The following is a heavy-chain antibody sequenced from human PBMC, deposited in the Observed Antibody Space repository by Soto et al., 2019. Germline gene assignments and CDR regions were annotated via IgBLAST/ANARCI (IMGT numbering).Heavy chain of an antibody. CDR3: AKRFFGSVSPPGAFDV. D-gene: IGHD3-10*01. J-gene: IGHJ3*01. CDR2: ITSSGNGT. CDR1: GFKFSNYA. V-gene: IGHV3-23*05. Sequence: EVQLLESGGGLVQPGESLRLSCAASGFKFSNYAMSWVRQAPGKGPEWVSFITSSGNGTYYADSVKGRFTISRDNSKKTLYVQMNNLRAEDTAIYYCAKRFFGSVSPPGAFDVWGPGTMVTVSS.